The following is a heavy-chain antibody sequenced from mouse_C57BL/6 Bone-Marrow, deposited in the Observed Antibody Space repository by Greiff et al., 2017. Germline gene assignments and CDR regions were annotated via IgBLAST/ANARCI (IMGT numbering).Heavy chain of an antibody. CDR3: ARSDYSNYHYAMDY. V-gene: IGHV1-64*01. CDR2: IHPNSGST. Sequence: QVQLQQPGAELVKPGASVKLSCQASGYTFTSYWMHWVKQRPGQGLEWIGMIHPNSGSTNYNEKFKSKATLTVDKSSSTAYMQLSSLTSEDSAVYYCARSDYSNYHYAMDYWGQGTSVTVSS. J-gene: IGHJ4*01. CDR1: GYTFTSYW. D-gene: IGHD2-5*01.